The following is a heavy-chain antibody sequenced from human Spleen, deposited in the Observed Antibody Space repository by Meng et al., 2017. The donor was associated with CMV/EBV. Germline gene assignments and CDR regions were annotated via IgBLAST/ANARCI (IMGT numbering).Heavy chain of an antibody. J-gene: IGHJ6*02. CDR2: INPSGGST. CDR1: GYTFTSYY. D-gene: IGHD2-2*01. CDR3: ARGGGHCSSTSCFTSSGYYYGMDV. Sequence: ASVKVSCKASGYTFTSYYMHWVRQAPGQGLEWMGIINPSGGSTSYAQKFQGRVTMTRDTSTSTVYMELSSLRSEDTAVYYCARGGGHCSSTSCFTSSGYYYGMDVWGQGTTVTVSS. V-gene: IGHV1-46*01.